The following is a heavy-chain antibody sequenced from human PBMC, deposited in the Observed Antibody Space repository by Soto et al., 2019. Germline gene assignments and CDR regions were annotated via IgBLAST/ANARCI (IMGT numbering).Heavy chain of an antibody. CDR3: ARDQGRLELPVDY. D-gene: IGHD1-7*01. J-gene: IGHJ4*02. Sequence: PGGSLRLSCAASGFTFSSYAMHWVRQAPGKGLEWVAVISYDGSNKYYADSVKGRFTISRDNSKNTLYLQMNSLRAEDTAVYYCARDQGRLELPVDYWGQGTLVTVSS. CDR1: GFTFSSYA. V-gene: IGHV3-30-3*01. CDR2: ISYDGSNK.